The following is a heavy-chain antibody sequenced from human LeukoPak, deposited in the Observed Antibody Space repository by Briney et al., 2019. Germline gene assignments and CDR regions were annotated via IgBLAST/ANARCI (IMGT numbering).Heavy chain of an antibody. V-gene: IGHV1-69*05. CDR2: IIPIFGTA. D-gene: IGHD2-2*01. Sequence: ASVKASCKASGGTFSSYAISWVRQAPGQGLEWMGGIIPIFGTANYAQKFQGRVTITTDESTSTAYMELSSLRSEDTAVYYCAIERCSSTSCYLYNWFDPWGQGTLVTVSS. CDR1: GGTFSSYA. J-gene: IGHJ5*02. CDR3: AIERCSSTSCYLYNWFDP.